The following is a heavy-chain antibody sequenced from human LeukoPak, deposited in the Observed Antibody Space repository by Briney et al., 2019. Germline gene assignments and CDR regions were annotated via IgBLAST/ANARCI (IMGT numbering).Heavy chain of an antibody. Sequence: PSETLSLICTVSGGSISSSSYYWGWIRQPPGKGLEWIGNIYYSGSTYYSSSLKSRVIISVDTSKNQFSLKLSSVTAADTAVYYCARDRDSSGYYAYWYFDLWGRGTLVTVSS. CDR1: GGSISSSSYY. V-gene: IGHV4-39*07. J-gene: IGHJ2*01. CDR2: IYYSGST. D-gene: IGHD3-22*01. CDR3: ARDRDSSGYYAYWYFDL.